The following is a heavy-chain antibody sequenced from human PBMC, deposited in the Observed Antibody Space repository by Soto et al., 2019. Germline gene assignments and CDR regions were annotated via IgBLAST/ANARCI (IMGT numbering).Heavy chain of an antibody. J-gene: IGHJ4*02. CDR3: TRARADDILTGYLPYYFDY. CDR1: GFTFGDYA. CDR2: IRSKAYGGTT. V-gene: IGHV3-49*03. Sequence: SLRLSCTASGFTFGDYAMSWFRQAPGKGLEWVGFIRSKAYGGTTEYAASVKGRFTISRDDSKSIAYLQMNSLKTEDTAVYYCTRARADDILTGYLPYYFDYWGQGTLVTVSS. D-gene: IGHD3-9*01.